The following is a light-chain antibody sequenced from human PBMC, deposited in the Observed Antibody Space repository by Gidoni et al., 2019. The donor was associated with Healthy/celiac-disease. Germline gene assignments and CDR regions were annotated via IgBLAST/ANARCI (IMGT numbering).Light chain of an antibody. CDR3: QPYYSTPLT. J-gene: IGKJ4*01. CDR2: WAS. Sequence: DIVMTQSPDSLAVSLGERATINCRSSQSVLYSSNNKNYLAWYQQKPGQPPKLLIYWASTRESGVPDRFSGSGSGTDFTLPISSLQAEDVAVYYCQPYYSTPLTFGGGTKVEFK. CDR1: QSVLYSSNNKNY. V-gene: IGKV4-1*01.